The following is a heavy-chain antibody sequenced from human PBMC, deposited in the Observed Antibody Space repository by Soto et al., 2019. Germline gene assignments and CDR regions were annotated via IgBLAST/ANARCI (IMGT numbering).Heavy chain of an antibody. V-gene: IGHV1-69*02. CDR3: ARSEPEYSGRIDY. CDR1: GGTFSSYT. CDR2: IIPILGIA. Sequence: GASVKVSCKASGGTFSSYTISWVRQAPGQGLEWMGRIIPILGIANYAQKFQGRVTITADKSTSTAYMELSSLRFEDTAVYYCARSEPEYSGRIDYWGQGTLVTVSS. J-gene: IGHJ4*02. D-gene: IGHD5-12*01.